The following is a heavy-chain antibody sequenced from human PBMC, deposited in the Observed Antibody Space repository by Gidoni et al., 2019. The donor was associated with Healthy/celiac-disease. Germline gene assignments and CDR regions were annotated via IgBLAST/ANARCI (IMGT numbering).Heavy chain of an antibody. V-gene: IGHV3-23*01. CDR2: ISGSGGST. CDR1: GFTFSSYD. CDR3: AKGGAGNFDY. D-gene: IGHD6-13*01. J-gene: IGHJ4*02. Sequence: EVQLLESGGGLVQHGGSLSLSCAAPGFTFSSYDMSWVRQAPGKGLEWVSAISGSGGSTYYADSVKGRFTISRDNSKNTLYLQMNSLRAEDTAVYYCAKGGAGNFDYWGQGTLVTVSS.